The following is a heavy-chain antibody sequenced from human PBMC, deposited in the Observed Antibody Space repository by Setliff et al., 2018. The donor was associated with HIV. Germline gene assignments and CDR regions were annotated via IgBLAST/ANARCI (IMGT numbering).Heavy chain of an antibody. CDR3: ARSVARDYWYFGH. J-gene: IGHJ2*01. V-gene: IGHV4-59*11. Sequence: SETLSLTCSVSGGSISRHNWSWIRQPPGTGLEWVGYIYSTGSTNYNPSLKSRVTISVDKSKNQFSLNLTSVTAADTAVYYCARSVARDYWYFGHWGRGTLVTVSS. CDR1: GGSISRHN. CDR2: IYSTGST. D-gene: IGHD6-6*01.